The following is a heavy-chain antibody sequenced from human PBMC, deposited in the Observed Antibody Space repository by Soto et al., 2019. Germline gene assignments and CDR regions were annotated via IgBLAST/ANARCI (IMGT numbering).Heavy chain of an antibody. CDR3: ARAACSGGSCYQYYYYYYYMDV. Sequence: ASVKVSCKASGYTFTSYYMHWVRQAPGQGLEWMGIINPSGGSTSYAQKFQGRVTMTRDTSTSTVYMELSSLRSEDTAVYYCARAACSGGSCYQYYYYYYYMDVWGKGTTVTVSS. V-gene: IGHV1-46*03. CDR2: INPSGGST. CDR1: GYTFTSYY. D-gene: IGHD2-15*01. J-gene: IGHJ6*03.